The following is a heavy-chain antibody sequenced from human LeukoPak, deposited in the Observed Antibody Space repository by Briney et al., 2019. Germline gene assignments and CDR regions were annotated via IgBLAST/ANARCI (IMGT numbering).Heavy chain of an antibody. CDR2: IYHSGST. V-gene: IGHV4-38-2*01. CDR1: GDSMSSGYY. J-gene: IGHJ4*02. D-gene: IGHD3-10*01. CDR3: ASDRKSRLLWFGESIFDY. Sequence: KPSETLSLTCAVSGDSMSSGYYWGWIRQPPGKGLEWLGSIYHSGSTYYNPSLKSRVTISVDTSKNQFSLKLSSVTAADTAVYYCASDRKSRLLWFGESIFDYWGQGTLVTVSS.